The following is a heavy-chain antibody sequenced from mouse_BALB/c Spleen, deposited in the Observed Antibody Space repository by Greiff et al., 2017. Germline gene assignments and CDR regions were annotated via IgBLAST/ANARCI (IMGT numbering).Heavy chain of an antibody. CDR1: GFAFSSYD. CDR3: ARHYHYYGSSYGYFDV. CDR2: ISSGGGST. D-gene: IGHD1-1*01. V-gene: IGHV5-12-1*01. J-gene: IGHJ1*01. Sequence: EVKLMESGGGLVKPGGSLKLSCAASGFAFSSYDMSWVRQTPEKRLEWVAYISSGGGSTYYPDTVKGRFTISRDNAKNTLYLQMSSLKSEDTAMYYCARHYHYYGSSYGYFDVWGAGTTVTVSS.